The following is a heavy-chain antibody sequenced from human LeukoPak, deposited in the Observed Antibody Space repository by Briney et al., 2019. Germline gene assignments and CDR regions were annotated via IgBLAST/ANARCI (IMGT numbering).Heavy chain of an antibody. CDR3: AKDRNRGYSGSFDY. J-gene: IGHJ4*02. V-gene: IGHV3-23*01. D-gene: IGHD5-12*01. Sequence: GGSLRLSCAASGFTFSSYAMSWVRQAPGKGLEWVSAISGSGGSTYYADSVKGRFTISRDNSKNMLYLQMNSLRAEDTAVYYCAKDRNRGYSGSFDYWGQGTLVTVSS. CDR1: GFTFSSYA. CDR2: ISGSGGST.